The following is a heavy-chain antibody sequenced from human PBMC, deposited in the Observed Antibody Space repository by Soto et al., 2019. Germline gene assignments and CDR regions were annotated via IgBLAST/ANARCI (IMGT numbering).Heavy chain of an antibody. CDR1: GGSFSGYY. V-gene: IGHV4-34*01. CDR3: ARGPRVPAAIRWFDP. CDR2: INHSGST. Sequence: PSETLSLTCAVYGGSFSGYYWSWTRQPPGKGLEWIGEINHSGSTNYNPSLKSRVTISVDTSKNQFSLKLSSVTAADTAVYYCARGPRVPAAIRWFDPWGQGTLVTVSS. J-gene: IGHJ5*02. D-gene: IGHD2-2*02.